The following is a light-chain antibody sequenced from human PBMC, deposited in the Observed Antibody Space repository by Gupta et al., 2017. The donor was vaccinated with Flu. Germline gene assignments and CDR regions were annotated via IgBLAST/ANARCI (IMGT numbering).Light chain of an antibody. V-gene: IGLV2-14*01. CDR3: SSYTSSSTRV. J-gene: IGLJ3*02. CDR1: SSDVGGYNY. CDR2: EVS. Sequence: QSALTQPAHVSGSPGPSITISCTGTSSDVGGYNYVSWYQQHPGKAPKLMIYEVSNRPSGVSNRFSGSKSGNTASLTISGLQAEDEAYYYCSSYTSSSTRVFGGGTKLTVL.